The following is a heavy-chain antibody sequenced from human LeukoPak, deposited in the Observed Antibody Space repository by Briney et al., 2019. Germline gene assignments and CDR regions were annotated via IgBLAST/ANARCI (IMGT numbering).Heavy chain of an antibody. CDR1: GGSISSSNW. Sequence: PSETLSLTCAISGGSISSSNWWSWVRQPPGKGLEWIGEIYHSGSTNYSPSLKSPVTISVDKSKSQFSLKVTSVTAADTAVHYCARVSSGSYYFDSWGQGTLVTVSS. V-gene: IGHV4-4*02. D-gene: IGHD1-26*01. CDR3: ARVSSGSYYFDS. CDR2: IYHSGST. J-gene: IGHJ4*02.